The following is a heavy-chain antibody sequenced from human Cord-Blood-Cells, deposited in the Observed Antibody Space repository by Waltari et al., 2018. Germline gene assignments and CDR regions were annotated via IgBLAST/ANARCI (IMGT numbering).Heavy chain of an antibody. V-gene: IGHV1-8*01. Sequence: GQSGAEVKKPGASVKVSCKASGYTFTSYDINWVRQATGQGLEWMGWMNPNSGNTGYAQKFQGRVTMTRNTSISTAYMELSSLRSEDTAVYYCARSDCDILTGPYWYFDLWGRGTLVTVSS. CDR3: ARSDCDILTGPYWYFDL. J-gene: IGHJ2*01. D-gene: IGHD3-9*01. CDR1: GYTFTSYD. CDR2: MNPNSGNT.